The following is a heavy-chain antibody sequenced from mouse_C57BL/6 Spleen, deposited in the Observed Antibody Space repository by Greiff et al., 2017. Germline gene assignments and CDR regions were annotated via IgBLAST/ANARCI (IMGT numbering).Heavy chain of an antibody. D-gene: IGHD2-5*01. CDR1: GYTFTSYG. J-gene: IGHJ4*01. CDR2: IYPRSGNT. V-gene: IGHV1-81*01. CDR3: ARPYRNYVGYAIDY. Sequence: VQLQQPGAELARPGASVTLSCKASGYTFTSYGISWVKQRTGQGLEWIGEIYPRSGNTNYNEKFKGKATLTADKSSSTAYMELRSLTSEDSAFYVCARPYRNYVGYAIDYWGQGTSVTVSS.